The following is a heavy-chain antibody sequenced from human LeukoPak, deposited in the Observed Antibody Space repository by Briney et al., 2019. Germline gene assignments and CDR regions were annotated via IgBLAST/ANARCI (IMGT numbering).Heavy chain of an antibody. V-gene: IGHV3-49*04. CDR2: IRSKAYGGTT. J-gene: IGHJ5*02. D-gene: IGHD6-13*01. CDR1: GFTFGDYD. Sequence: GGSLRLSCTASGFTFGDYDMSWVRQATGKGLEWVGFIRSKAYGGTTEDAASVESRFTISRDDSKSNAYLQMNSLKTEDTAVYYCTRGGSSWYPNWFDPWGQGTLVTVSS. CDR3: TRGGSSWYPNWFDP.